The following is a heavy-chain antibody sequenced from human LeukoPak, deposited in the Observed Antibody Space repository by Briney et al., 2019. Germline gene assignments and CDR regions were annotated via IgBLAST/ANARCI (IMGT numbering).Heavy chain of an antibody. CDR1: GFTFSSYG. CDR3: ARDRVGYCSSTSCYARLGWFDP. V-gene: IGHV3-33*01. D-gene: IGHD2-2*01. Sequence: GGSLRLSCAASGFTFSSYGMHWVRQAPGKGLEWVAVIWYDGSNKYYADSVKGRFTISRDNSKNTLYLQMNSLRAEDTAVYYCARDRVGYCSSTSCYARLGWFDPWGQGTLVTVSS. J-gene: IGHJ5*02. CDR2: IWYDGSNK.